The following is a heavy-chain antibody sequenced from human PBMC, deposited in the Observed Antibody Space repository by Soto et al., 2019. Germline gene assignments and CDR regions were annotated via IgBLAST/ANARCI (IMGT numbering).Heavy chain of an antibody. V-gene: IGHV3-33*01. CDR1: GFTFNTYG. CDR2: IWSDGNNK. J-gene: IGHJ4*02. D-gene: IGHD1-1*01. Sequence: QVQLVESGGGVVQPGRSLRLSCAVSGFTFNTYGFHWVRQAPGKGLEWVSVIWSDGNNKYYADSVKGRFTISSDSSKNTLYLQMNSLRVEDTAVYYFARIQLDTIMALDCWGQGTLVTVSS. CDR3: ARIQLDTIMALDC.